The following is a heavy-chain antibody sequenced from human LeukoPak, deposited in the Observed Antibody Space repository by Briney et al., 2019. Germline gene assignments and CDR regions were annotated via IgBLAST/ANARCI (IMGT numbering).Heavy chain of an antibody. V-gene: IGHV4-4*08. J-gene: IGHJ4*02. CDR2: IHSTGTT. CDR3: ARSEYVWGGYRLDF. D-gene: IGHD3-16*02. CDR1: GASISRHY. Sequence: LETLSLTCFVSGASISRHYWTWMRHTPGQGLHWIGYIHSTGTTNYNPSLKSRVTMSLDTSKNQFSLRLNSVAAADTAVYYCARSEYVWGGYRLDFWGQGALVTVSS.